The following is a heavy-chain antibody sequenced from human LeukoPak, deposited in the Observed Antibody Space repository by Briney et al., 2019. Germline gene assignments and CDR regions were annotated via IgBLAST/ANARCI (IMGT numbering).Heavy chain of an antibody. Sequence: GGSLRLSCAASGFTFSSYGMHWVRQAPGKGLEWVAVIWYDGSNKYYADSVKGRFTISRDNSKNTLYLQMNSLRAEDTVVYYCARDSKAYCGGDCYSDYWGQGTLVTVSS. V-gene: IGHV3-33*01. CDR3: ARDSKAYCGGDCYSDY. J-gene: IGHJ4*02. CDR2: IWYDGSNK. CDR1: GFTFSSYG. D-gene: IGHD2-21*02.